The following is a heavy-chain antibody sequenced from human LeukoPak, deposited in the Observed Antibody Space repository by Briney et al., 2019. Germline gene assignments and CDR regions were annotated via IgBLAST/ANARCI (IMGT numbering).Heavy chain of an antibody. CDR1: GDHITSNY. V-gene: IGHV4-4*09. D-gene: IGHD3-16*01. CDR2: TSASGDT. Sequence: SETLSLTCTVSGDHITSNYWTWIRQPPGKRLEWLVYTSASGDTNYNPSLKSRVTISLDTSKNQFSLKLSSVTAEDTAVYYCARLMRQVAPAIYHSFDPWGQGTPVTVSS. CDR3: ARLMRQVAPAIYHSFDP. J-gene: IGHJ5*02.